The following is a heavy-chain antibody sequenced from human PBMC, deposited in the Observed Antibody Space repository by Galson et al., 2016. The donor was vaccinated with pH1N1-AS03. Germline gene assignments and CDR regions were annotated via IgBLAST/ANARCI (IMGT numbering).Heavy chain of an antibody. V-gene: IGHV4-34*01. J-gene: IGHJ6*02. CDR2: VDHSGII. CDR1: GGTFSGFF. D-gene: IGHD3-16*01. CDR3: ARLLGKAFPRIGRNFGMDV. Sequence: SETLSLTCDVLGGTFSGFFWNWVRQSSGKGLEWIGEVDHSGIITYNPSLRSRLNISLDTSSRQFSLKLTSVTAADTAVYFCARLLGKAFPRIGRNFGMDVWGQGTTVTVSS.